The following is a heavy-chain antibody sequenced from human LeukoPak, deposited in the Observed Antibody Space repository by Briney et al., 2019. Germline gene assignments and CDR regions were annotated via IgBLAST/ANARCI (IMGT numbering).Heavy chain of an antibody. D-gene: IGHD2-15*01. CDR2: INHSGST. Sequence: KTSETLCLTCAVYGRSFSGYYWSWIRQPPGKGLEWIGEINHSGSTNYNASLKSRVTISVDTSKNQFSLKLSSVTAADTAVYYCAREEDCSGGICYLGNAFDIWGQGTMVTVSS. J-gene: IGHJ3*02. CDR1: GRSFSGYY. V-gene: IGHV4-34*01. CDR3: AREEDCSGGICYLGNAFDI.